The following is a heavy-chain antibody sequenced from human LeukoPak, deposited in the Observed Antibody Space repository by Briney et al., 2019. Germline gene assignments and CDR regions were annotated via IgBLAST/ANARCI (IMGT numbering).Heavy chain of an antibody. CDR1: GVSIKGGDYS. V-gene: IGHV4-30-2*01. D-gene: IGHD2-15*01. CDR2: FYQSGIS. Sequence: PSETLSLICTVSGVSIKGGDYSWSWIRQPPGKGLEWIGFFYQSGISSNNPSLKSRVTITLDTSKNHISLKLTSVTAADTALYFCAACASGSCYSGAPFDHWGQGALVTVSS. J-gene: IGHJ4*02. CDR3: AACASGSCYSGAPFDH.